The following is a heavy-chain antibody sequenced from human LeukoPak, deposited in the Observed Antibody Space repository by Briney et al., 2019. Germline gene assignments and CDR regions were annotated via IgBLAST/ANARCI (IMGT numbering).Heavy chain of an antibody. V-gene: IGHV3-20*04. CDR1: GFTFDDYG. D-gene: IGHD5-12*01. Sequence: RPGGSVRLSCAASGFTFDDYGMSWVPPAPGKGLEWVSGINWNGGSTGYADSVKGRFTISRDNDKNSLYLQMNSLRAEDTALYYCARAGGSDAFDIWGEGTMVTVSS. CDR3: ARAGGSDAFDI. J-gene: IGHJ3*02. CDR2: INWNGGST.